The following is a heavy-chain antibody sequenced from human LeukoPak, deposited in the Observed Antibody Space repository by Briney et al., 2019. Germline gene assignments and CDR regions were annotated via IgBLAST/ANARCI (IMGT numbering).Heavy chain of an antibody. V-gene: IGHV1-8*01. D-gene: IGHD6-13*01. Sequence: GASVKVSCKASGYTFTSYDIDWVRQATGQGLEWMGWMNPNSGNTGYAQKFQGRVTMTRNTSISTAYMELSSLRSEDTAVYYCARTSSSWYSYYYYYYMDVWGKGTTVTISS. CDR2: MNPNSGNT. J-gene: IGHJ6*03. CDR1: GYTFTSYD. CDR3: ARTSSSWYSYYYYYYMDV.